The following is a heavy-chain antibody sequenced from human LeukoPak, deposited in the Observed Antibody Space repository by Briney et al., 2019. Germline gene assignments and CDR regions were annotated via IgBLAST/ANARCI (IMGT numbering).Heavy chain of an antibody. D-gene: IGHD3-3*01. V-gene: IGHV4-4*07. CDR2: IYTSGST. J-gene: IGHJ5*02. CDR1: GGSISSYY. Sequence: PSETLSLTCTVSGGSISSYYWSWIRQPAGKGLEWIGRIYTSGSTNYNPSLKSRVTISVDTSKNQFSLKLSSVTAADTAVYYCARAGITIFGVVTYWFDPWGQGTLVTVSS. CDR3: ARAGITIFGVVTYWFDP.